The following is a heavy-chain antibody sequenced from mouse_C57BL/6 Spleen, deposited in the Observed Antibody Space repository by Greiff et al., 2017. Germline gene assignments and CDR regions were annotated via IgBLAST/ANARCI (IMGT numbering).Heavy chain of an antibody. CDR2: ISDGGSYT. D-gene: IGHD4-1*01. V-gene: IGHV5-4*03. J-gene: IGHJ2*01. CDR1: GFTFSSYA. Sequence: EVKVVESGGGLVKPGGSLKLSCAASGFTFSSYAMSWVSQTPEKRLEWVATISDGGSYTYYPDNVKGRFTISRDNAKNNLYLQISNLKSEDTAMYYCARLTVTSSFDYWGQGTTLTVSS. CDR3: ARLTVTSSFDY.